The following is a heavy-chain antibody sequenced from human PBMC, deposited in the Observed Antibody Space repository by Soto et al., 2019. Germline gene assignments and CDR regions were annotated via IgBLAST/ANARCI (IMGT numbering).Heavy chain of an antibody. Sequence: GSLRLSCAASGFTFSGSGMDWVRQASGKGLEWIGRIRSKAHDYATVYAASVKGRFTISRDDSKNTAYLQMNSLKTEDTAVYYCTRLTELGDYYYYGMDVWGQGTTVTVSS. V-gene: IGHV3-73*01. CDR1: GFTFSGSG. CDR3: TRLTELGDYYYYGMDV. D-gene: IGHD7-27*01. J-gene: IGHJ6*02. CDR2: IRSKAHDYAT.